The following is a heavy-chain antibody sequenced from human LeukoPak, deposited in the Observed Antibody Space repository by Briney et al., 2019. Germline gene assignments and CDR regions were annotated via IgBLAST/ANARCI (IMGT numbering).Heavy chain of an antibody. CDR2: ISSSSSTI. CDR1: GFTFSSYS. CDR3: ASLGVVVVPAASTENWFDP. V-gene: IGHV3-48*04. D-gene: IGHD2-2*01. Sequence: GGSLRLSCAASGFTFSSYSMNWVRQAPGKGLEWVSYISSSSSTIYYADSVKGRFTISRDNAKNSLYLQMNSLRAEDTAVYYCASLGVVVVPAASTENWFDPWGQGTLVTVSS. J-gene: IGHJ5*02.